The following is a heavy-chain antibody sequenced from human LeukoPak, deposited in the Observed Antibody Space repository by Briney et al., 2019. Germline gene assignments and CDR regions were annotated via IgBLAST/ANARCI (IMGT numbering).Heavy chain of an antibody. D-gene: IGHD6-19*01. CDR1: GFTFSSYG. CDR2: ISSSSSYI. V-gene: IGHV3-21*01. J-gene: IGHJ4*02. Sequence: PGRSLRLSCAASGFTFSSYGMNWVRQAPGKGLEWVSSISSSSSYIYYADSVKGRFTISRDNAKNSLYLQMNSLRAEDTAVYYCARDQGSGWWAYWGQGTLVTVSS. CDR3: ARDQGSGWWAY.